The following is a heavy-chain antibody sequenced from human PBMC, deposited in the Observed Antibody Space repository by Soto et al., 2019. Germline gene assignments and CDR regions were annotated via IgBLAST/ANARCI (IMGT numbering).Heavy chain of an antibody. Sequence: EVKLVESGGGLVQPGVSLRLSCAASGFTLRRYCMHWGRQAPGKGLMWVSHINPDGSTTRYADSVTGRVTISRDAAKNTLYLQMNSLSAAYTAVYDCARDSVASNPTDYWGQGTLVTVSS. V-gene: IGHV3-74*01. CDR1: GFTLRRYC. CDR2: INPDGSTT. J-gene: IGHJ4*02. D-gene: IGHD2-2*01. CDR3: ARDSVASNPTDY.